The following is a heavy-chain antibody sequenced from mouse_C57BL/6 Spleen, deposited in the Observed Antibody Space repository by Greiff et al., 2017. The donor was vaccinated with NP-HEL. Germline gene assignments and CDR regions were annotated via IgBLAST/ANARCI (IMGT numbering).Heavy chain of an antibody. CDR1: GFTFSSYG. CDR3: ARHEGYYYGSSHPFDY. V-gene: IGHV5-6*01. CDR2: ISSGGSYT. J-gene: IGHJ2*01. Sequence: VQLVESGGDLVKPGGSLKLSCAASGFTFSSYGMSWVRQTPDKRLEWVATISSGGSYTYYPDSVKGRFTISRDNAKNTLYLQMSSLKSEDTAMYYCARHEGYYYGSSHPFDYWGQGTTLTVSS. D-gene: IGHD1-1*01.